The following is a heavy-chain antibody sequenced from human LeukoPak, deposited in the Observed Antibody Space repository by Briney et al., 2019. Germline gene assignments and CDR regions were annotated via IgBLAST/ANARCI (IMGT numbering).Heavy chain of an antibody. Sequence: GGSLRLSCAASGFTFSSYNMNWVRRAPGKGLEWVSSISSSSSYIYYADSVKGQFTISRDNAKNSLYLQMNSLRAEDTAVYYCARDGYYDSSGSWDYWGQGTLVTVSS. CDR2: ISSSSSYI. D-gene: IGHD3-22*01. CDR1: GFTFSSYN. J-gene: IGHJ4*02. CDR3: ARDGYYDSSGSWDY. V-gene: IGHV3-21*04.